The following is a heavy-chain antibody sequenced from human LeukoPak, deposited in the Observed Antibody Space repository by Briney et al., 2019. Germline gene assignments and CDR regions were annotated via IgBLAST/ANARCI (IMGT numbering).Heavy chain of an antibody. V-gene: IGHV3-21*01. CDR2: ISSRSTYI. CDR1: GFTFSSYS. D-gene: IGHD3-10*01. J-gene: IGHJ4*02. Sequence: GGSLRLSCAASGFTFSSYSMNWVRQAPGKGLERVSSISSRSTYIYYADSVKGRFTISRDNAKNSLFLQMNSLRAEDAALYYCARELLDGSGSTPFDYWGQGTLVTVSS. CDR3: ARELLDGSGSTPFDY.